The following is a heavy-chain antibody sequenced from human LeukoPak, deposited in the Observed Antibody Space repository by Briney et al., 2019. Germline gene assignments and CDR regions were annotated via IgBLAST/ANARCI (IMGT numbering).Heavy chain of an antibody. D-gene: IGHD6-13*01. V-gene: IGHV1-18*01. CDR1: GYTFTSYG. J-gene: IGHJ4*02. CDR2: ISAYNGNT. CDR3: AQAAAGFYYFDY. Sequence: ASVKVSCKASGYTFTSYGISWVRQAPGQGLEWMGWISAYNGNTNYAQKLQGRVTMTTDTSTSTAYMELRSLRSDDTAVYYCAQAAAGFYYFDYWGQGTLVTVSS.